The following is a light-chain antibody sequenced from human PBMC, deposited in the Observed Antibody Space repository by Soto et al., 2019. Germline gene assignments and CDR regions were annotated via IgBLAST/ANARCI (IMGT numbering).Light chain of an antibody. CDR2: DAS. J-gene: IGKJ3*01. CDR3: QQYDNLPEFA. Sequence: DIQMTQSPSSLSASVGDRVTITCQASQDISNYLNWYQQKPGKAHKLLIYDASNLATGVPSMFSGSGSGKDSTFTISRLQPGGNETYYCQQYDNLPEFAFGPGTKGDI. CDR1: QDISNY. V-gene: IGKV1-33*01.